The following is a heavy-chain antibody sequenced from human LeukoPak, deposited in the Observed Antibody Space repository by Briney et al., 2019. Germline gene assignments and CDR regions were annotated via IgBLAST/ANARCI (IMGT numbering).Heavy chain of an antibody. J-gene: IGHJ4*02. CDR1: GGTFSSYA. CDR3: ARSSFAVAGSFAY. CDR2: IIPIFGTA. D-gene: IGHD6-19*01. V-gene: IGHV1-69*13. Sequence: GASVKVSCKASGGTFSSYAISWVRQAPGQGREWMGGIIPIFGTANYAQKFQGRVTITADQSTSTAYMELRTLRSEETAVYYCARSSFAVAGSFAYWGQGTLVTVSS.